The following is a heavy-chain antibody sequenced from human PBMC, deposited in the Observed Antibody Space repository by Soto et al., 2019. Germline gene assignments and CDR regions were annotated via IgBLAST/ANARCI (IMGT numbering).Heavy chain of an antibody. V-gene: IGHV1-2*04. CDR1: GYTFTNYY. D-gene: IGHD2-8*01. CDR2: IDGDSGDT. Sequence: QVQLVPSGAEVKKPGASVKVSCKASGYTFTNYYIHWVRQAPGQGREWMGWIDGDSGDTKDAQKFQGWVTMTRDTSINTAYMELSRLTSDDTAVYYCARTPNNGRAGVYGMDVWGQGTTVTVSS. CDR3: ARTPNNGRAGVYGMDV. J-gene: IGHJ6*02.